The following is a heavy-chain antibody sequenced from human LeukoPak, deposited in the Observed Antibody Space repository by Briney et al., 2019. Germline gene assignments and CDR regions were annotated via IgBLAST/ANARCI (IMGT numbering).Heavy chain of an antibody. CDR2: VSTNGTT. CDR3: ARGSYYDTLTGYYRGSFDS. Sequence: SETLSLTCTVSGGSISTYYWSWIRHPAEKGLEWLGRVSTNGTTQYHPSFRSGVTMSVDTSSNQLPLKLSSVPAADTAVYYCARGSYYDTLTGYYRGSFDSWGQGTLVTVSS. D-gene: IGHD3-9*01. V-gene: IGHV4-4*07. J-gene: IGHJ4*02. CDR1: GGSISTYY.